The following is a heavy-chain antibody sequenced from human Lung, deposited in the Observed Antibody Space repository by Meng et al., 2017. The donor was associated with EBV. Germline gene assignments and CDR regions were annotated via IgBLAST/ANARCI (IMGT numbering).Heavy chain of an antibody. CDR3: GRYQVRQLIDH. V-gene: IGHV4-4*02. J-gene: IGHJ4*02. CDR2: CDHRGFT. Sequence: LEGFCLGLFKPLGTVSLDSLAVGGSFGRDMWWSWVVQPPGLCLYWIVECDHRGFTNYNPFLRSRDVISVYSAKYQFSLNRSSVTSADTAVYYCGRYQVRQLIDHWGQGTLVTVSS. D-gene: IGHD1-1*01. CDR1: GGSFGRDMW.